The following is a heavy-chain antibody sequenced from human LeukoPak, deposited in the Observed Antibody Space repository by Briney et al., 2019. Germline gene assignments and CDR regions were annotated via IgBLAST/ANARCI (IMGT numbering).Heavy chain of an antibody. V-gene: IGHV3-30*04. J-gene: IGHJ3*02. D-gene: IGHD3-16*01. Sequence: GGSLRLSCAASGLTFSIYAMHWVRQAPGKGLEWVAVISYDGSNKYYADSVKGRFTISRDNSKNTLYLQMNSLRAEDTAVYYCAKVGSNAFDIWGQGTMVTVSS. CDR3: AKVGSNAFDI. CDR1: GLTFSIYA. CDR2: ISYDGSNK.